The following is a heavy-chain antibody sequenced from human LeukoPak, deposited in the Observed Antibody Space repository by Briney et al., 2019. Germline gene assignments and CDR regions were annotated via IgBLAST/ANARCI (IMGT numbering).Heavy chain of an antibody. CDR2: ISGSGDNT. J-gene: IGHJ4*02. Sequence: GGSLRLSCAASGFTFSNYAMNWVRQAPGKGLEWVSAISGSGDNTYYADSVKGRFTISRDSSKNTLFLQMNSLRAEDTAVYYCARNENSGWGYFDYWGQGTLVTVSS. CDR3: ARNENSGWGYFDY. D-gene: IGHD5-12*01. CDR1: GFTFSNYA. V-gene: IGHV3-23*01.